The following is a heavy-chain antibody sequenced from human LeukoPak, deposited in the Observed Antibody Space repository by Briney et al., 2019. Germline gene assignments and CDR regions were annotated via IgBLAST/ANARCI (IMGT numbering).Heavy chain of an antibody. D-gene: IGHD3-22*01. Sequence: GESLKISCKGSGYSFTNYWIGWVRQMPGKGLEWMGIIYPGDSDTRFSPSFQGQVTISADKSISTAYLQWSSLKASDTAMYYCARFNNYGSIPFDYWGQGTLVTVSS. J-gene: IGHJ4*02. CDR3: ARFNNYGSIPFDY. V-gene: IGHV5-51*01. CDR1: GYSFTNYW. CDR2: IYPGDSDT.